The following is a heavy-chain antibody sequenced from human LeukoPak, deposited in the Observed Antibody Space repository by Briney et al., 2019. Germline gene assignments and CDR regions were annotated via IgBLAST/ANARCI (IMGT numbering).Heavy chain of an antibody. Sequence: PGGSLRLSCAASGFTFDDYAMHWVRQAPGKGLEWVSGISWNSGSIGYADSVKGRFTISRDNSKNTLYLQMNSLRAEDTAVYYCAKMLEVTYAFDIWGQGTMVTVSS. CDR1: GFTFDDYA. CDR2: ISWNSGSI. J-gene: IGHJ3*02. V-gene: IGHV3-9*01. D-gene: IGHD3-16*01. CDR3: AKMLEVTYAFDI.